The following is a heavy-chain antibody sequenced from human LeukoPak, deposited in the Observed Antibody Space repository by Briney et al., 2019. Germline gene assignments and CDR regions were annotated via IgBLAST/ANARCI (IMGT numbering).Heavy chain of an antibody. V-gene: IGHV3-21*01. D-gene: IGHD3-10*01. Sequence: GGSLRLSCAASGFTFSSYSMNWVRQAPGKGLEWVSSISSSSSYIYYADSVKGRFTISRDNSKNTLYLQMNSLRAEDTAVYYCAKDPGSGTMVAYYYYMDVWGKGTTVTISS. CDR1: GFTFSSYS. CDR2: ISSSSSYI. CDR3: AKDPGSGTMVAYYYYMDV. J-gene: IGHJ6*03.